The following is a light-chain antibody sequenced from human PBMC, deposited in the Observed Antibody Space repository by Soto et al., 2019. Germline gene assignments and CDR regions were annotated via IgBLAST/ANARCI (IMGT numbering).Light chain of an antibody. CDR2: DAS. CDR1: QSISSW. J-gene: IGKJ1*01. Sequence: IQLTQSPSSLSASVGDRVTITCRASQSISSWLAWYQQKPGKAPKLLIYDASSLQSGVPSRFSGSGSGTEGTLTISSLQPEDFATYDCQQSYSTPWTFGQGTKVDIK. V-gene: IGKV1-39*01. CDR3: QQSYSTPWT.